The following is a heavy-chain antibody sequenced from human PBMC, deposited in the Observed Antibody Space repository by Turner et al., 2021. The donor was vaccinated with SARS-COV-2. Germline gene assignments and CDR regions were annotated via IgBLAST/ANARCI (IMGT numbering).Heavy chain of an antibody. J-gene: IGHJ1*01. CDR3: ARAMVRGVNAFAEYFQH. CDR2: GIAILGIA. CDR1: GGTFSSYG. D-gene: IGHD3-10*01. Sequence: QVQLVQSGAAVKKPGSSVKVSCKASGGTFSSYGISWVRQAPGQGLEWMGRGIAILGIASYAQKVQCRVTITADKSTSTAYMVLSRLSSEDAAVYYCARAMVRGVNAFAEYFQHWGQGTLVTVSS. V-gene: IGHV1-69*04.